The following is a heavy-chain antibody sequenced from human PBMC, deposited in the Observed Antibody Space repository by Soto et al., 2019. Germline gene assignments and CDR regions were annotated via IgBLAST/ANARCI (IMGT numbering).Heavy chain of an antibody. CDR1: GGSISSRSNY. Sequence: PSETLSLTCTVSGGSISSRSNYWGWIRQPPGKGLMWIGSVYYTGGTYYNPYPKSRVAISIDMSKIQFSLKLSFVSAADTAVYYCARDQRGGNDYWGQGTLVTVSS. CDR2: VYYTGGT. J-gene: IGHJ4*02. V-gene: IGHV4-39*07. D-gene: IGHD1-1*01. CDR3: ARDQRGGNDY.